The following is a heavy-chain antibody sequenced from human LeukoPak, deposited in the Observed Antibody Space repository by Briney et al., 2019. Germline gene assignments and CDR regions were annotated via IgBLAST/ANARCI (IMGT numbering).Heavy chain of an antibody. CDR1: GFTFSSYW. Sequence: GGSLRLSCAASGFTFSSYWMSWVRQAPGKGLEWVANIKQDGNEKYYVDSVKGRFTISRDNAKNTVYLQMNNLRAEDTAVYYCTKDQDLRGQGTLVTVSS. V-gene: IGHV3-7*01. CDR3: TKDQDL. CDR2: IKQDGNEK. D-gene: IGHD3-3*01. J-gene: IGHJ4*02.